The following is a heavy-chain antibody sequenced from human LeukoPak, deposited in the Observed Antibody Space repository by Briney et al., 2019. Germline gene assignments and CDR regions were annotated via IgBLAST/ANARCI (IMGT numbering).Heavy chain of an antibody. CDR3: ACTAYYYYYLDG. CDR1: GFTFSSYA. Sequence: GGSLRLSCAASGFTFSSYAMSWVRQAPGKGLEWVSAVSGSGDNTYYADSVKGRFTISRDNSKNTLYLHMSSLRAEDTAVYYCACTAYYYYYLDGWGKGTTVTVSS. D-gene: IGHD5-18*01. J-gene: IGHJ6*03. CDR2: VSGSGDNT. V-gene: IGHV3-23*01.